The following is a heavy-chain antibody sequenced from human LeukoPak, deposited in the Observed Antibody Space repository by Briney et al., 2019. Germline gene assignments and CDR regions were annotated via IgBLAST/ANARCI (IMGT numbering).Heavy chain of an antibody. J-gene: IGHJ4*02. D-gene: IGHD2-2*01. V-gene: IGHV4-30-2*01. CDR2: IYHSGST. Sequence: SETLSLTCAVSGGSISSGGYSWSWIRQPPGKGLEWIGYIYHSGSTYYNPSLKSRVTISVDRSKNQFSLKLSSVTAADTAVYYCARGFGRLPAAHPRFDYWGQGTLVTVSS. CDR3: ARGFGRLPAAHPRFDY. CDR1: GGSISSGGYS.